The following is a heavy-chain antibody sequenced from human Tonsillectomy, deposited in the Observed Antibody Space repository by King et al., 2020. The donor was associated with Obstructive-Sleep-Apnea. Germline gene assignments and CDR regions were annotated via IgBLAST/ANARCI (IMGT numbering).Heavy chain of an antibody. CDR3: ASCPEGSGGSDFDY. V-gene: IGHV3-30-3*01. CDR1: GFTFSSYT. CDR2: ISYDGSNK. Sequence: VQLVESGGGVVQPGRSLRLSCAASGFTFSSYTMHWVRQAPGKGLEWVAVISYDGSNKYYADSVKGRLTISRDNSKNTLYLQMNSLGAEDTAVYYCASCPEGSGGSDFDYWGQGTLVTVSS. D-gene: IGHD1-1*01. J-gene: IGHJ4*02.